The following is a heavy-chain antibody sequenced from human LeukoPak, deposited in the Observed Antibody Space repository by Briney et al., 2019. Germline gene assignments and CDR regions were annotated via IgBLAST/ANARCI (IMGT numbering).Heavy chain of an antibody. D-gene: IGHD1-1*01. Sequence: SETLSLTCSVSGGSFTTYYWSWIRQHPGKGLEWIGYIYTSGGTTHNTSLKSRVTISVDTSKNQFSLKLTSVAAGDTAVYYCARHLHNQPSPSFYPWGQGTLVTVSS. CDR1: GGSFTTYY. CDR3: ARHLHNQPSPSFYP. V-gene: IGHV4-4*09. CDR2: IYTSGGT. J-gene: IGHJ5*02.